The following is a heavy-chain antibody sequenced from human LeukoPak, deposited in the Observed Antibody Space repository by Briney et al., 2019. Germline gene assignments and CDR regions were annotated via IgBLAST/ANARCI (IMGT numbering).Heavy chain of an antibody. J-gene: IGHJ4*02. V-gene: IGHV3-74*01. CDR1: GFTLSDFW. CDR2: INSDGSDT. Sequence: GGSLRLSCAVSGFTLSDFWMHWVRQAPGKGLVWVSRINSDGSDTNYADSVQGRFTVSRDNAKSTVYLQMNSLRAEDTAVYYCARGFRDYWGQGTLVTVSS. CDR3: ARGFRDY.